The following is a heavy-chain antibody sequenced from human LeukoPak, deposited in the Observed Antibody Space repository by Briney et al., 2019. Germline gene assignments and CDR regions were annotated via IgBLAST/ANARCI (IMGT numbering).Heavy chain of an antibody. J-gene: IGHJ6*03. CDR3: AREGVVAVAATSAYYYYMDV. V-gene: IGHV1-8*01. D-gene: IGHD2-15*01. CDR2: MNPNSGNT. Sequence: ASVKVSCKASGYTFTSYDINWVRQATGQGLEWMGWMNPNSGNTGYAQKFQGRVTMTRNTSISTAYMELSSLRSEDTAVYYCAREGVVAVAATSAYYYYMDVWGKGTTVTVSS. CDR1: GYTFTSYD.